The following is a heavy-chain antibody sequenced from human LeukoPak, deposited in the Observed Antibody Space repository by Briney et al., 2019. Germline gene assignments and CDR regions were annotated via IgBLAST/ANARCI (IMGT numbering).Heavy chain of an antibody. CDR2: IYSGGST. V-gene: IGHV3-53*01. CDR1: GFTVSRNY. Sequence: GGSLRLSCAASGFTVSRNYMSWVRQAPGKGLEWVSVIYSGGSTYFADSVKGRFTISRDNSKNTLYLQMNSLRAEDTAVYYCARVDSSGWFYFDNWGQGTLVTVS. CDR3: ARVDSSGWFYFDN. J-gene: IGHJ4*02. D-gene: IGHD6-19*01.